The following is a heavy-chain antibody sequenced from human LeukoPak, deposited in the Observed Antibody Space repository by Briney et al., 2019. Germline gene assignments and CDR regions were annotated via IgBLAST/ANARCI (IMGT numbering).Heavy chain of an antibody. CDR3: AKDYWNDGFDY. J-gene: IGHJ4*02. CDR1: GFTFSSYG. CDR2: ISYDGSNK. Sequence: PGRSLRLSCAASGFTFSSYGMHWVRQAPGKGLEWVAVISYDGSNKYYADSVKGRFTISRDNSKNTLYLQMNSLRAEDTAMYYCAKDYWNDGFDYWGQGTLVTVSS. D-gene: IGHD1-1*01. V-gene: IGHV3-30*18.